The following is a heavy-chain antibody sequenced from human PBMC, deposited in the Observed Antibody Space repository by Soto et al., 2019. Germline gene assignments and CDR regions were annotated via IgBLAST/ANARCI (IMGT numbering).Heavy chain of an antibody. Sequence: GGSLRLSCAASGFTFRNYAMSWVRQAPGKGLEWVSAISGSGGSTYYADSVKGRFTISRDNSKNTLYLQMNSLRAEDTAVYYCAKVAAVAGSSYFDYWGQGTLVTVSS. J-gene: IGHJ4*02. CDR2: ISGSGGST. D-gene: IGHD6-19*01. CDR3: AKVAAVAGSSYFDY. V-gene: IGHV3-23*01. CDR1: GFTFRNYA.